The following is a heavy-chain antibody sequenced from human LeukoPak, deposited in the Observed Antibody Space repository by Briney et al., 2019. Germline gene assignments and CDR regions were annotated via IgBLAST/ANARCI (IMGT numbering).Heavy chain of an antibody. Sequence: SETLSLTCTVSGVPISSYYWNWIRQPAGKGLEWIGRIHTSGSTNYNPSLKSRVTMSVDTSKNQFSLKLSSVTAADTAVYYCARVICSGGSCRFDYWGQGTLVTVSS. J-gene: IGHJ4*02. CDR1: GVPISSYY. V-gene: IGHV4-4*07. CDR3: ARVICSGGSCRFDY. D-gene: IGHD2-15*01. CDR2: IHTSGST.